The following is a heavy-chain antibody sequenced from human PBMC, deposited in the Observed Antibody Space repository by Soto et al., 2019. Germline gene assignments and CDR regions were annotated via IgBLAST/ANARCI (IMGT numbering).Heavy chain of an antibody. CDR3: AKLDIVVVPAAMARESNWFDP. V-gene: IGHV3-30*18. CDR2: ISYDGSNK. Sequence: VQLVESGGGVVQPGRSLRLSCAASGFTFSSYGMHWVRQAPGKGLEWVAVISYDGSNKYYADSVKGRFTISRDNSKNTLYLQMNSLRAEDTAVYYCAKLDIVVVPAAMARESNWFDPWGQGTLVTVSS. D-gene: IGHD2-2*03. CDR1: GFTFSSYG. J-gene: IGHJ5*02.